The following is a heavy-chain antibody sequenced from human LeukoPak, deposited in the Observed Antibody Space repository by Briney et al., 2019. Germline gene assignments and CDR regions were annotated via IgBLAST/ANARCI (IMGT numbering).Heavy chain of an antibody. CDR2: MSSSGSVI. CDR1: GFTFSDYY. J-gene: IGHJ4*02. Sequence: PGGSLRLSCSASGFTFSDYYMSWIRQAPGKGLEWVSYMSSSGSVIYYADSVRGRFTISRDNAKNSLYLQTNNLRVEDTAMYYCARSRSGQYWGQGTLVTVSS. D-gene: IGHD3-3*01. CDR3: ARSRSGQY. V-gene: IGHV3-11*01.